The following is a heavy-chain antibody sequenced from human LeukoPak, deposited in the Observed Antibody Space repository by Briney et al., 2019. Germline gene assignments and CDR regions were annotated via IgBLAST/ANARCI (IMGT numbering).Heavy chain of an antibody. CDR2: IYYSGST. CDR3: ARPTTMGPGWFDP. J-gene: IGHJ5*02. CDR1: GGSISSSSYY. D-gene: IGHD3-10*01. V-gene: IGHV4-39*01. Sequence: SETLSLTCTVSGGSISSSSYYWGWIRQPPGKGLEWIGSIYYSGSTYYNPSLKSRVTISVDTSKNQFSLKLSSVTAADTAVYYCARPTTMGPGWFDPWGQGTLVTVSS.